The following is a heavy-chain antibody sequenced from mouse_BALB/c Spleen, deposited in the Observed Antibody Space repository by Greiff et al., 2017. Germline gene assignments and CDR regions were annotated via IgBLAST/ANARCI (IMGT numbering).Heavy chain of an antibody. D-gene: IGHD1-1*01. J-gene: IGHJ2*01. CDR2: ISSGGST. Sequence: EVKLMESGGDLVKPGGSLKLSCAASGFTFSSYGMSWVRQTPDKRLEWVASISSGGSTYYPDSVKGRFTISRDNARNILYLQMSSLRSEDTAMYYCARHDDLLLRYWGQGTTLTVSS. CDR3: ARHDDLLLRY. CDR1: GFTFSSYG. V-gene: IGHV5-6-5*01.